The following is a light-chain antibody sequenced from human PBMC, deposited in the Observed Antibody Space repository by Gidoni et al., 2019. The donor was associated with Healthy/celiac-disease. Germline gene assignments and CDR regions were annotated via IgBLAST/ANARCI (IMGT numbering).Light chain of an antibody. V-gene: IGKV3-20*01. CDR1: QSVSSSY. J-gene: IGKJ3*01. Sequence: EIVLTQSPGTLSLSPGERATLSCRASQSVSSSYLAWYQQKPGQAPRLLIYGASSRATGIPDRFSGSGSVTDFTLTISRLEPEDFAVYYCQQYGSSTGLFTFGPGTKVDIK. CDR2: GAS. CDR3: QQYGSSTGLFT.